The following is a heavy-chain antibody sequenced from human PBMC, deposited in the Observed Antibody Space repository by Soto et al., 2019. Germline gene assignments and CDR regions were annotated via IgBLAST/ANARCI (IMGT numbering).Heavy chain of an antibody. Sequence: PSETLSLTCTVSGGSISSYYWSWIRQPPGKGLEWIGYIYYSGSTNYNPSLKSRVTISIDTSKNQFSLKLRSVTAADTAVYYCARGHKYGYSTFEIWGQATMVTVSS. D-gene: IGHD5-18*01. CDR2: IYYSGST. CDR1: GGSISSYY. CDR3: ARGHKYGYSTFEI. V-gene: IGHV4-59*01. J-gene: IGHJ3*02.